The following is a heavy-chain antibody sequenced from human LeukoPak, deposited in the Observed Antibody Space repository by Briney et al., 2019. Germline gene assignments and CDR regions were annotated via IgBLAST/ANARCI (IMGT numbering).Heavy chain of an antibody. D-gene: IGHD2-2*02. J-gene: IGHJ4*02. CDR2: INPSGGST. V-gene: IGHV1-46*01. CDR1: RYTFTSYY. CDR3: ARDSLGYCSSTSCYRGYFDY. Sequence: GASVKVSCKASRYTFTSYYMHWVRQAPGQGLEWMGIINPSGGSTSYAQKFQGRVTMTRDTSTSTVYMELSSLRSEDTAVYYCARDSLGYCSSTSCYRGYFDYWGQGTLVTVSS.